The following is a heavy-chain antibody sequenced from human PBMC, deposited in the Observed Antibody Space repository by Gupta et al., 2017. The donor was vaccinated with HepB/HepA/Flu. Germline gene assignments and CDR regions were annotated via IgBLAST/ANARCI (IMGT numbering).Heavy chain of an antibody. Sequence: QLQLQESGPGLVKPSETLSLTCTVSGGSISSSSYYLGWIRQPPGKGLEWFGGIYYSGSTYYNPSLKSRVTISVDTSKNQFSLKLSSVTAADTAVYYCASGAVTTHGAFDYWGQGTLVTVSS. J-gene: IGHJ4*02. CDR2: IYYSGST. V-gene: IGHV4-39*01. CDR3: ASGAVTTHGAFDY. D-gene: IGHD4-4*01. CDR1: GGSISSSSYY.